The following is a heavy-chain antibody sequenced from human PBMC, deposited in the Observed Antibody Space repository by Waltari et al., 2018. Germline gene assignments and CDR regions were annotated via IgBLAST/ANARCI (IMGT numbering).Heavy chain of an antibody. CDR2: VLPIFGTA. CDR1: GGTFSSYA. V-gene: IGHV1-69*01. J-gene: IGHJ4*02. D-gene: IGHD1-7*01. CDR3: ARTPLGSWNYVLDY. Sequence: QVQLVQSGAEVKKPGSSVKVSCKASGGTFSSYAISWVRQAPGQGLEWMGGVLPIFGTASYAQKFQGRVTITADESTSTAYMGLSSLRSEDTAVYYCARTPLGSWNYVLDYWGQGTLVTVSS.